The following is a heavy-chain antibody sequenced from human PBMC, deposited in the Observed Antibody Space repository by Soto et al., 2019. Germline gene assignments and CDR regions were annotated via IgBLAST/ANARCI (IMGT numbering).Heavy chain of an antibody. CDR1: GYPFTDYF. J-gene: IGHJ4*02. CDR3: ARELYSCGGDCPYYMDY. D-gene: IGHD2-21*02. CDR2: ISLYHHST. V-gene: IGHV1-46*01. Sequence: ASVKVSCKTSGYPFTDYFIHWVRQAPGQGLEWMGIISLYHHSTSYAQKFQGRLTVTADTSTTTVYMDLSSLTSEDSAVYWCARELYSCGGDCPYYMDYWGQGTLVTVSS.